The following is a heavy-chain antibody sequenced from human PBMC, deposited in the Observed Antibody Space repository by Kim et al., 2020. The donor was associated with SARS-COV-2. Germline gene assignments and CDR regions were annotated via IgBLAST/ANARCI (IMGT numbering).Heavy chain of an antibody. Sequence: ASVKVSCKASGYTFTSYDINWVRQATGQGLEWMGWMNPNSGNTGYAQKFQGRVTMTRNTSISTAYMELSSLRSEDTAVYYCASSAVPAAIEADAFDIWGQGTMVTVSS. CDR3: ASSAVPAAIEADAFDI. CDR2: MNPNSGNT. D-gene: IGHD2-2*02. CDR1: GYTFTSYD. V-gene: IGHV1-8*01. J-gene: IGHJ3*02.